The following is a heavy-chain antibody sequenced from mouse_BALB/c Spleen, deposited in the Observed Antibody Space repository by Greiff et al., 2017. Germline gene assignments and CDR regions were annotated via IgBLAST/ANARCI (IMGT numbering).Heavy chain of an antibody. CDR3: ARRGGNYRLYYAMD. V-gene: IGHV1-80*01. D-gene: IGHD2-1*01. Sequence: QVQLQQSGAELVRPGSSVKISCKASGSAFRSYWLNWVKQRPGQGLEWIGQIYPGDGDTNYNGKFKGKATLTADKSSSTAYMQPSSLTSEDSAVYFWARRGGNYRLYYAMD. J-gene: IGHJ4*01. CDR1: GSAFRSYW. CDR2: IYPGDGDT.